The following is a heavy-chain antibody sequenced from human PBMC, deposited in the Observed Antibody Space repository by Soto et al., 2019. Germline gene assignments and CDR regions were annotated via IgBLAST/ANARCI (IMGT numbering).Heavy chain of an antibody. J-gene: IGHJ4*02. CDR1: GGSVSSGVHY. Sequence: QVQLQESGPGLAKPSQTLSLTCSVSGGSVSSGVHYWSWIRQPPGKGLEWIGYVYYTGSTYYNPSLESRVTISLDTSKNQFSLKMKSVTASDAAVYYCATESSGSSPLHFDFWGQGALVTVSS. V-gene: IGHV4-30-4*01. D-gene: IGHD6-19*01. CDR3: ATESSGSSPLHFDF. CDR2: VYYTGST.